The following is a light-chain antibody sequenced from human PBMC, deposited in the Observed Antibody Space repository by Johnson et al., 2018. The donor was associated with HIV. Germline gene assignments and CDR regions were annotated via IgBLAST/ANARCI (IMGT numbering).Light chain of an antibody. V-gene: IGLV1-51*01. J-gene: IGLJ1*01. CDR3: GTWDSSLGV. CDR2: DNN. Sequence: HSVLTQPPSVSAAPGQKVTISCSGSSSNIGNNYVSWYQQLPGTAPKLLIYDNNKRPSGIPDRLSGSKSGTSATLVITGLQTGDEADYYCGTWDSSLGVFGTGTKVTVL. CDR1: SSNIGNNY.